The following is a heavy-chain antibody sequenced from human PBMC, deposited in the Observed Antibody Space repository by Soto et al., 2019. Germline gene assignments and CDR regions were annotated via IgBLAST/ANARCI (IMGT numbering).Heavy chain of an antibody. J-gene: IGHJ4*02. Sequence: ASVKVSCKASGYTFTSYDINWVRQATGQGREWMGWMNPNSGNTGYAQKFQGRVTMTRNTSISTAYMELSSLRSEDTAVYYCAGGHYYGSGSYSYYFDYWGQGTLVTVSS. CDR2: MNPNSGNT. CDR1: GYTFTSYD. V-gene: IGHV1-8*01. D-gene: IGHD3-10*01. CDR3: AGGHYYGSGSYSYYFDY.